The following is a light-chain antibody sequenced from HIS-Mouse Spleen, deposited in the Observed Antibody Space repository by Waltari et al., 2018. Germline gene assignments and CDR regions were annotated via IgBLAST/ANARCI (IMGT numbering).Light chain of an antibody. Sequence: SYELTQPLSVSVALGQTARITCGGHNIGSKHVHWYQQKPGQAPVLVIYRDSNRPSGIPERFSGSSSGTMATLTISGAQVEDEADYYCYSTDSSGNHRVFGGGTKLTVL. CDR2: RDS. J-gene: IGLJ2*01. CDR3: YSTDSSGNHRV. V-gene: IGLV3-9*01. CDR1: NIGSKH.